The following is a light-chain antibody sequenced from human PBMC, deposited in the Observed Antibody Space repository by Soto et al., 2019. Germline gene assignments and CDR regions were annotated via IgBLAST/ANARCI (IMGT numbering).Light chain of an antibody. CDR1: SSNIGSNY. CDR3: CSYTTSSTRV. Sequence: VLTQPPSASGTPGQRVTISCSGSSSNIGSNYVYWYQQLPGTAPKLLIYRNNQRPSGVPDRFSGSKSGTSASLAISGLRSEDEADYYCCSYTTSSTRVFGSGTKLTVL. J-gene: IGLJ1*01. V-gene: IGLV1-47*01. CDR2: RNN.